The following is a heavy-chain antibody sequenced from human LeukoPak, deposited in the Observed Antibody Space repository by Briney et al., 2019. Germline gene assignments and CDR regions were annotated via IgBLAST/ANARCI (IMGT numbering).Heavy chain of an antibody. D-gene: IGHD3-22*01. Sequence: GGSLGLSCTASGFSFSTYNMNWVRQAPGKGLEWVSYISSGGGTIYYGGSVRGRFTISRDNAKNSLYLQMNGLRDEDTAVYYCTSTQLLLPYHWGQGTLVTVSS. CDR1: GFSFSTYN. CDR3: TSTQLLLPYH. V-gene: IGHV3-48*02. J-gene: IGHJ5*02. CDR2: ISSGGGTI.